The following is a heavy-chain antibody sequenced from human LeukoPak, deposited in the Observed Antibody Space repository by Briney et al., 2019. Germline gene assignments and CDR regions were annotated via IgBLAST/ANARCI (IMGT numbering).Heavy chain of an antibody. CDR2: INHSGST. CDR3: ASFYYGSGSYYLYYHYYMDV. CDR1: GGSFSGYY. D-gene: IGHD3-10*01. Sequence: SETLSLTCAVYGGSFSGYYWSWIRQPPGKGLEWIGEINHSGSTNYNPSLKSRVTISVDTSKNQFSLKLSSVTAADTAVYYCASFYYGSGSYYLYYHYYMDVWGKGTTVTISS. V-gene: IGHV4-34*01. J-gene: IGHJ6*03.